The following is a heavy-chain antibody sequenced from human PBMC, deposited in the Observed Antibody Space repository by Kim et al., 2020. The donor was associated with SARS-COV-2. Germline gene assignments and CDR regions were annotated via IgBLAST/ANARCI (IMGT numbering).Heavy chain of an antibody. D-gene: IGHD5-18*01. CDR1: GFTFSSYW. CDR2: IKQDGSEK. CDR3: ARGMIYSYGLVYFDY. V-gene: IGHV3-7*01. J-gene: IGHJ4*02. Sequence: GGSLRLSCAASGFTFSSYWMSWVRQAPGKGLEWVANIKQDGSEKYYVDSVKGRFTISRDNAKNSLYLQMNSLRAEDTAVYYCARGMIYSYGLVYFDYWGQGTLVTVSS.